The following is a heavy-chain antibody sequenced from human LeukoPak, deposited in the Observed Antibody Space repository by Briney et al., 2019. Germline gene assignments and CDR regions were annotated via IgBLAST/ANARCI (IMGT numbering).Heavy chain of an antibody. CDR1: GYTFTDYY. J-gene: IGHJ4*02. Sequence: ASVKVSCKASGYTFTDYYMHWVRQAPGQGLEWMGWINPNSGGTNFAHKFQGGVAMTRDTSISTAYMELGSLRSDDTAVYYCARARWQLVPYFDSWGQGTLVTVSS. CDR2: INPNSGGT. V-gene: IGHV1-2*07. D-gene: IGHD6-6*01. CDR3: ARARWQLVPYFDS.